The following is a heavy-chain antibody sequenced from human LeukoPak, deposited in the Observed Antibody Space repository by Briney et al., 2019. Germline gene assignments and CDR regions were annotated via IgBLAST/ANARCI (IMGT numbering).Heavy chain of an antibody. Sequence: GGSLRLSCAASGFTFSSYAMSWVRQAPGKGLEWVSAISGSGGSTYYADSVKGRFTISRDNSKNTLYLQMNSLRAEDTAVYDCAKEYVEQWLVRGYFDYWGQGTLVTVSS. D-gene: IGHD6-19*01. J-gene: IGHJ4*02. CDR1: GFTFSSYA. V-gene: IGHV3-23*01. CDR2: ISGSGGST. CDR3: AKEYVEQWLVRGYFDY.